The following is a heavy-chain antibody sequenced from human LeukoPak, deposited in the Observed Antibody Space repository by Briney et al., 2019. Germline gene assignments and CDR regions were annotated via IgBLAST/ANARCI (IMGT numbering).Heavy chain of an antibody. CDR3: STDPRLLIY. V-gene: IGHV3-7*03. D-gene: IGHD2-8*01. CDR1: GFSFSSYW. CDR2: IKQDGSEK. J-gene: IGHJ4*01. Sequence: PGGSLRLSCAASGFSFSSYWMSWVRQAPGKGLEWVANIKQDGSEKYYVASVKGRFTISRDNAKNSLYLQMNSLRPDDTALYYCSTDPRLLIYWGHGTLVTVSS.